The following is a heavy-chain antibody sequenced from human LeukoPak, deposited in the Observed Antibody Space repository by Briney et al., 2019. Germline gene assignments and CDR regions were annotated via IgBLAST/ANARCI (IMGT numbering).Heavy chain of an antibody. D-gene: IGHD6-13*01. CDR2: IYYSGST. Sequence: SETLSLTCTVSGGSISSSSYYWGWIRQPPGKGLEWIGSIYYSGSTYYNPSLKSRVTISVDTSKNQFSLKLSSVTAADTAVYYCARDPIAAAGTAARPNWFDPWGQGTLVTVSS. CDR3: ARDPIAAAGTAARPNWFDP. V-gene: IGHV4-39*07. J-gene: IGHJ5*02. CDR1: GGSISSSSYY.